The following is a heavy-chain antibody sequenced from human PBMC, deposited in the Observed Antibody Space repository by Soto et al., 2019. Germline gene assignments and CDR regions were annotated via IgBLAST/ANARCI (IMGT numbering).Heavy chain of an antibody. CDR2: IYYSGST. V-gene: IGHV4-59*01. D-gene: IGHD5-18*01. CDR3: ARGGYSYGRDYGMDV. CDR1: CGSIISYY. Sequence: SETLSLTCTFSCGSIISYYWSWIRQPPGKGLEWIGYIYYSGSTNYNPSLKSRVTISVDTSKNQFFLKLTSVTAADTAVYHCARGGYSYGRDYGMDVWGQGTTVTVSS. J-gene: IGHJ6*02.